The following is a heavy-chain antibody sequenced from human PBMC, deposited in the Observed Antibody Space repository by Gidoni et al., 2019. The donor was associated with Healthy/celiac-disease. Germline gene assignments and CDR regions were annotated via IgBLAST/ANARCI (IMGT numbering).Heavy chain of an antibody. V-gene: IGHV3-23*01. Sequence: EVQLLESGGGWVQPGGSLRLSCAASGLTVSSYAMCWVRQAPGKGLECVSAISGSCGSTYYADSVKGRFTISRDNSKNTLYLQMNSLRAEDTAVYYCAKGGRTMVRGVIITSWGQGTLVTVSS. CDR2: ISGSCGST. CDR3: AKGGRTMVRGVIITS. D-gene: IGHD3-10*01. CDR1: GLTVSSYA. J-gene: IGHJ5*02.